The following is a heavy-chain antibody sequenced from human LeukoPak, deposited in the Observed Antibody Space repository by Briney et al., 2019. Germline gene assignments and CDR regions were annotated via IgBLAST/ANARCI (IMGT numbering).Heavy chain of an antibody. Sequence: GGSLRLSCIASGFTFNDNTMHWVRQAPGKGLEWVSVISWDGSGTYYADSVKGRFTISRDNSKNSLYLLMNSLTAEDTALYYCVKDATLYSVGYNFDYWGQGALVTVSS. J-gene: IGHJ4*02. CDR3: VKDATLYSVGYNFDY. CDR2: ISWDGSGT. D-gene: IGHD5-18*01. CDR1: GFTFNDNT. V-gene: IGHV3-43*01.